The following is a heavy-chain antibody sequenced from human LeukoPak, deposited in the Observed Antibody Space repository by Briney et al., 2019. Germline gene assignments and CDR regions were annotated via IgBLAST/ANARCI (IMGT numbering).Heavy chain of an antibody. CDR3: AAEEITIFGPGVDY. D-gene: IGHD3-3*01. CDR2: ISYDGSNK. V-gene: IGHV3-30-3*01. J-gene: IGHJ4*02. CDR1: GFTFSSYA. Sequence: TGGSLRLSCAASGFTFSSYAMHWVRQAPGKGLEWVAVISYDGSNKYYADSVKGRFTISRDNSKNTLYLQMNSLRAEDTAVYYCAAEEITIFGPGVDYWGQGTLVTVSS.